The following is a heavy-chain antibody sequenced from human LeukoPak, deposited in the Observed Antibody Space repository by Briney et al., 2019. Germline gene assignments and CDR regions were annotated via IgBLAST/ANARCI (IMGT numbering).Heavy chain of an antibody. D-gene: IGHD2-8*01. CDR1: GFAFSSYA. Sequence: GGSLRLSCAASGFAFSSYAMHWVRQAPGKGLEWVAVISYDGSNKYYADSVKGRFTISRDNSKNTLYLQMNSLRAEDTAVYYCARDTISIVLIEDWGQGTLVTVSS. J-gene: IGHJ4*02. CDR2: ISYDGSNK. CDR3: ARDTISIVLIED. V-gene: IGHV3-30-3*01.